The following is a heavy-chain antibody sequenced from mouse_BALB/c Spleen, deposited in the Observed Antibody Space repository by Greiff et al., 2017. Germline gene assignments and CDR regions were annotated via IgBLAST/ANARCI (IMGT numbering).Heavy chain of an antibody. J-gene: IGHJ3*01. CDR1: GFTFSSYT. CDR3: ARWDYDGSFAY. CDR2: ISNGGGST. D-gene: IGHD2-4*01. Sequence: EVKLVESGGGLVQPGGSLKLSCAASGFTFSSYTMSWVRQTPEKRLEWVAYISNGGGSTYYPDTVKGRFTISRDNAKNTLYLQMSSLKSEDTAMYYCARWDYDGSFAYWGQGTLVTVSA. V-gene: IGHV5-12-2*01.